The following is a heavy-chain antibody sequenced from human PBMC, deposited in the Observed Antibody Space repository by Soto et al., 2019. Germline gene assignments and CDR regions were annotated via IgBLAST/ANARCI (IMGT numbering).Heavy chain of an antibody. CDR3: AKAHCSSTGCYPHYYYYCMDV. CDR1: GFTFSSYA. D-gene: IGHD2-2*01. Sequence: EVQLLESGGGLVQPGGSLRLSCAASGFTFSSYAMSWVRQAPGKGPEGVSAIRGSGGSTYYADSVKGRLTISRDNSKNTLDMQMNSLRAEDTAVYYCAKAHCSSTGCYPHYYYYCMDVCGQGTTVTVSS. J-gene: IGHJ6*02. CDR2: IRGSGGST. V-gene: IGHV3-23*01.